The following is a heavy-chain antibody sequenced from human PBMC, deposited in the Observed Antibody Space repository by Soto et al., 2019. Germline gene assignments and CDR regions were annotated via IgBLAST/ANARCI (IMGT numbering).Heavy chain of an antibody. J-gene: IGHJ4*01. D-gene: IGHD6-19*01. CDR2: ISSSSSYI. Sequence: GGSLRLSCAASGFTFSSYSMNWVRQAPGKGLEWVSYISSSSSYIYYADSVKGRFTISRDNAKNSLYLQMNSLRAEDTAVYYCAKETRSGWYYFDYWGHGTLVTVSS. V-gene: IGHV3-21*01. CDR3: AKETRSGWYYFDY. CDR1: GFTFSSYS.